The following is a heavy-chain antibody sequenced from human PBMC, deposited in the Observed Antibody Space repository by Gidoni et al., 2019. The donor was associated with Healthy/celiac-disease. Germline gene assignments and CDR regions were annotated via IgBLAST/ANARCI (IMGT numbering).Heavy chain of an antibody. Sequence: QVQLVQSGAEVKKPGSSVKVSCKASGGTFSSYAISWVRQAPGQGLEWMGGIIPIFGTANYAQKFQGRVTITADESTSTAYMELSSLRSEDTAVYYCARDQGPGNTMVRGYYGMDVWGQGTTVTVSS. CDR2: IIPIFGTA. CDR3: ARDQGPGNTMVRGYYGMDV. D-gene: IGHD3-10*01. CDR1: GGTFSSYA. J-gene: IGHJ6*02. V-gene: IGHV1-69*01.